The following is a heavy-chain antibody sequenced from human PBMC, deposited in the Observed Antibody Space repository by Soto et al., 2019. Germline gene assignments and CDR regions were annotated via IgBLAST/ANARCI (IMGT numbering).Heavy chain of an antibody. V-gene: IGHV4-30-2*01. D-gene: IGHD3-22*01. CDR2: IYHSGST. J-gene: IGHJ4*02. Sequence: QLQLQESGSGLVKPSQTLSLTCAVSGGSISSGDYSWSWIRQPPGKGLEWIGYIYHSGSTYYNPSLKSRVTISVDRSKNQFSLKLSSVTAADTAVYYCAGSGYYRNYFDYWGQGTLVTVSS. CDR1: GGSISSGDYS. CDR3: AGSGYYRNYFDY.